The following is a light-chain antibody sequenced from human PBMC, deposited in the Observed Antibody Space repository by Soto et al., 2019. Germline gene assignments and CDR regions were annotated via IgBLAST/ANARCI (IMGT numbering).Light chain of an antibody. CDR3: RQLNSYLSLS. V-gene: IGKV1-9*01. J-gene: IGKJ4*02. CDR1: QGISSY. Sequence: IQLTQSPSSLSASVGDRVTITCRASQGISSYLAWYQQKPGKAPKLLIYGASTLQNGVPSRFSGSGSGTGFTLTISSLQTEDFATYYCRQLNSYLSLSFGGGTKVEIK. CDR2: GAS.